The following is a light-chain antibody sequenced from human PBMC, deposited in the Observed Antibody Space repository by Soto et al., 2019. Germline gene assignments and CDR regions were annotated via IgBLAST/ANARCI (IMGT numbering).Light chain of an antibody. J-gene: IGKJ1*01. V-gene: IGKV3-20*01. Sequence: EIVFTQSPGTPSLSPGEKATLSRRASQSVSSSYLAWYQQKPGQAPGLLIYGASSRATGIPDRFSGSGSGTDFTLTISRLEPEDFAVYYCQQYGSSPPTFGQGTKVDIK. CDR1: QSVSSSY. CDR2: GAS. CDR3: QQYGSSPPT.